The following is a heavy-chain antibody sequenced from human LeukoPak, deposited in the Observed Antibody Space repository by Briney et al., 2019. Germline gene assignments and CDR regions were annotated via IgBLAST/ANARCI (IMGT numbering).Heavy chain of an antibody. J-gene: IGHJ4*02. D-gene: IGHD3-16*02. Sequence: GGSLRLSCAASGFTFSTYAMTWVRQAPGQGLEWVSSISGSGSGTYYADSVKGRFTISRDNSKNTLYLQMNSLRAEDTAVYYCAKILSSSYYFDYWGQGTLVTVSS. CDR1: GFTFSTYA. CDR2: ISGSGSGT. CDR3: AKILSSSYYFDY. V-gene: IGHV3-23*01.